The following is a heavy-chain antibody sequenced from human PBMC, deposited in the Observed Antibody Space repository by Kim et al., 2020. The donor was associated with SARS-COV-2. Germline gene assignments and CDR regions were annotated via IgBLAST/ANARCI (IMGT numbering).Heavy chain of an antibody. D-gene: IGHD3-10*01. Sequence: SETLSLTCTVSGGSISSSSYYWGWIRQPPGKGLEWIGSIYYSGSTYYNPSLKSRVTISVDTSKNQFSLKLSSVTAADTAVYYCARRWFGELIDAFDIWG. J-gene: IGHJ3*02. CDR2: IYYSGST. CDR1: GGSISSSSYY. V-gene: IGHV4-39*01. CDR3: ARRWFGELIDAFDI.